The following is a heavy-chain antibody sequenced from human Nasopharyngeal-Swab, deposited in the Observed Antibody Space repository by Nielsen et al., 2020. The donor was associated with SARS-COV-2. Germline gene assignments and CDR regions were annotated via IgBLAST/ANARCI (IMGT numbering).Heavy chain of an antibody. V-gene: IGHV1-18*01. CDR2: ISAYNGNT. D-gene: IGHD6-6*01. Sequence: WVRQAPGQGLEWMGWISAYNGNTNYAQKLQGRVTMTTDTSTSTAYMELRSLRSDDTAVYYCARVSREIEYSSSLYYYYYYMDVWGQGTTVTASS. J-gene: IGHJ6*03. CDR3: ARVSREIEYSSSLYYYYYYMDV.